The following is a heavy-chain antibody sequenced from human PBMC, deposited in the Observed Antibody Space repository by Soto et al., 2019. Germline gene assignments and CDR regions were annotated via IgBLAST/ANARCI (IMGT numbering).Heavy chain of an antibody. Sequence: ASVKVSCKTSGYTFTNFDVNWVRQAAGQGLEWLGWMRPNSENKGYAQKLQDRDSMTRDNSITTAYTDFSILRFEDTAAYPFVGGFGSKWNTGGYNWFDFWGQGTPVTVSS. J-gene: IGHJ5*01. CDR1: GYTFTNFD. CDR2: MRPNSENK. D-gene: IGHD1-20*01. V-gene: IGHV1-8*01. CDR3: VGGFGSKWNTGGYNWFDF.